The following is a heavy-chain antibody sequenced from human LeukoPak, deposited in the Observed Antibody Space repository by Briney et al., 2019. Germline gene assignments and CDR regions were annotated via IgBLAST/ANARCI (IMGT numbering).Heavy chain of an antibody. J-gene: IGHJ4*02. CDR1: GGSFSGYY. CDR2: INHSGST. V-gene: IGHV4-34*01. D-gene: IGHD4-17*01. CDR3: ARDYGDYFDY. Sequence: SETLSLTCAVYGGSFSGYYWSWIRQPPGKGLEWIGEINHSGSTNYNPSLKSRVTISVDTSKNQFSLKLSSVTAADTAVYYCARDYGDYFDYWGQGTLVTVSS.